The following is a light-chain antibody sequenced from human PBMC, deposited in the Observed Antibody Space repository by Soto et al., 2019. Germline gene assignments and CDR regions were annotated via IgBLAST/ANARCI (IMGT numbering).Light chain of an antibody. CDR1: QSVSSNY. Sequence: EIVLTQSPGTLSSSPGERATLSCRASQSVSSNYLAWYQQKRGQAPRLLIYGVSSRATGIPTRFSGSGSGTDFTLTISRLEPEDFAVYYCQQYDTSPRTFGQGTKVEI. CDR2: GVS. CDR3: QQYDTSPRT. V-gene: IGKV3-20*01. J-gene: IGKJ1*01.